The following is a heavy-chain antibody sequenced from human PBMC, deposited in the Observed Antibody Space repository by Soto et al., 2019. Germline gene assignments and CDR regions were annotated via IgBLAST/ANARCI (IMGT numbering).Heavy chain of an antibody. CDR1: GFTLSGYA. CDR2: ISSNGVGT. V-gene: IGHV3-64*01. J-gene: IGHJ6*03. D-gene: IGHD6-6*01. Sequence: EVQLAESGGGLAQPGGSLRLSCADSGFTLSGYAMDWVRQAPGKGLEYVSGISSNGVGTYYANSVQGRFTISRDNAKNTVYLQMGSLRPEDMAVYYCSRRARPDFYYMDVWGKGTTVKVSS. CDR3: SRRARPDFYYMDV.